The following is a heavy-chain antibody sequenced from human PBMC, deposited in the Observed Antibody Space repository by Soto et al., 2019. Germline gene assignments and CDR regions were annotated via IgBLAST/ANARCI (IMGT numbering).Heavy chain of an antibody. V-gene: IGHV3-23*04. CDR1: GFSFASFA. Sequence: DVRLAESGAGLVQPGGSLRLSCTTSGFSFASFAMTWVRQAPGKGLEWVATISGSDGKTYYADSVKGRFSISRDTSRNILYLQMNSLRADDTAIYYCAKWSYLDYWGQGTRVTVSS. CDR3: AKWSYLDY. CDR2: ISGSDGKT. J-gene: IGHJ4*02. D-gene: IGHD3-3*01.